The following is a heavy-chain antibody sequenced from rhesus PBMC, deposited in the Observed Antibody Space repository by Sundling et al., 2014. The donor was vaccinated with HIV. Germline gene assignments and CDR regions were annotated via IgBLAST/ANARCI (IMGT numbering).Heavy chain of an antibody. D-gene: IGHD6-25*01. Sequence: QVQLQESGPGLVKPSETLSLTCSVSGDSISSNNWWTWIRQSPGKGLEWIGAIYGGDARTYYQPSLKSRVAISKDTSKNQFFLKLSSVTAADTAVYYCARGRGSWSYYFDYWGQGVLVTVSS. CDR3: ARGRGSWSYYFDY. CDR1: GDSISSNNW. CDR2: IYGGDART. J-gene: IGHJ4*01. V-gene: IGHV4-93*01.